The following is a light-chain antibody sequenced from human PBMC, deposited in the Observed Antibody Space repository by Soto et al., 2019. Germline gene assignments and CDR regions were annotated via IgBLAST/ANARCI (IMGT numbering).Light chain of an antibody. Sequence: QSVLTQPPSLTGAPGQRVNISCTGSHSDIGAGYGVHWYQQFPHSAPKLLIYDTTNRPSGVPDRFSGSRSGTSASLAITGLQAEDEADYYCQSFDSSRIGLLFGGGTKLTVL. V-gene: IGLV1-40*01. CDR3: QSFDSSRIGLL. J-gene: IGLJ2*01. CDR1: HSDIGAGYG. CDR2: DTT.